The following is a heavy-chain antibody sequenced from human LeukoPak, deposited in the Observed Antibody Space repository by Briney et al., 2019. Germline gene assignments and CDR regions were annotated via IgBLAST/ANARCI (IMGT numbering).Heavy chain of an antibody. CDR3: AREVGYAGVDY. Sequence: PGGSLRLSCAASGFTFSSYTMKWVRQAPGKGLEWVSSISSSSSYTYYADSVKGRFTISRDNAKNSLYLQMNSLRAEDTAVYYCAREVGYAGVDYWGQGTLVTVSA. D-gene: IGHD5-12*01. J-gene: IGHJ4*02. V-gene: IGHV3-21*01. CDR1: GFTFSSYT. CDR2: ISSSSSYT.